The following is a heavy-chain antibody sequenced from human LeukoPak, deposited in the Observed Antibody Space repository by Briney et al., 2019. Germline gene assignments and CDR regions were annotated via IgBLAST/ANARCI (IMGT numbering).Heavy chain of an antibody. CDR2: IYYSGST. J-gene: IGHJ4*02. CDR1: GGSISSYY. CDR3: ARVRCSGGSCYPYYFDY. Sequence: NTSETLSLTCTVSGGSISSYYWSWIRQPPGKGLEWIGYIYYSGSTNYNPSLKSRVTISVDTSKNQFSLKLSSVTAADTAAYYCARVRCSGGSCYPYYFDYWGQGTLVTVSS. D-gene: IGHD2-15*01. V-gene: IGHV4-59*01.